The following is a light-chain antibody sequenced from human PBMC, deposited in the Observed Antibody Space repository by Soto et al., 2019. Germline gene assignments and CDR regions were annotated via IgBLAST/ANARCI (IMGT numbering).Light chain of an antibody. J-gene: IGKJ1*01. Sequence: DIQMTQSPSTLSASVGDRVTITCRASQSMNDWLAWYQQKPGKAPKVLVYDASSLQSGVPSRFSGSGSGTEFTLTIDSLQPDDVASYYCLRYNAFSQTFGQGTEVDI. V-gene: IGKV1-5*01. CDR1: QSMNDW. CDR3: LRYNAFSQT. CDR2: DAS.